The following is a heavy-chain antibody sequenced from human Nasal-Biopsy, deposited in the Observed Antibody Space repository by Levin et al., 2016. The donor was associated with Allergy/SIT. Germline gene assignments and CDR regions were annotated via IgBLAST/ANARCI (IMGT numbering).Heavy chain of an antibody. J-gene: IGHJ3*01. CDR1: GFTFADYA. CDR3: NSQGGPDVYDL. CDR2: IGRKDYSGTT. V-gene: IGHV3-49*03. D-gene: IGHD2-21*01. Sequence: GESLKISCIASGFTFADYAVTWFREAPGKGLEWVGFIGRKDYSGTTRYAASVQGRFILSRDDSKNIVYLQMNSLKIDDTALYYCNSQGGPDVYDLWGQGTMVTVS.